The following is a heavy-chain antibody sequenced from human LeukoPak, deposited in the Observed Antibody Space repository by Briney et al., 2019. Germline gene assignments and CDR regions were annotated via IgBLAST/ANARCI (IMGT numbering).Heavy chain of an antibody. J-gene: IGHJ4*02. V-gene: IGHV3-21*01. Sequence: GGSLRLSCAASGFTFSSYSINWVRQAPGKGLEWVSSISSSSSYIYYADSVKGRFTISRDNAKNSLYLQMNSLRAEDTAVYYCARDLEDYNNYGEMAIWGQGTLVTVSS. CDR1: GFTFSSYS. CDR3: ARDLEDYNNYGEMAI. D-gene: IGHD4-11*01. CDR2: ISSSSSYI.